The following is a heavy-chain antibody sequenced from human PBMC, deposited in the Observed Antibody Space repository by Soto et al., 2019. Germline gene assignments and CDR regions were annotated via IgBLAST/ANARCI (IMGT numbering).Heavy chain of an antibody. Sequence: QLQLQESGPGLVKPSETLSLTCTVSGGSISSSSFHWGWIRQPPGKGLEWIGSIYYSGSTYYSPSXNXRXTXXVVPSKSPCSLNLSAVTAAFTGVYYFARGVRAAGADWWFDPWGQGTLVTVSS. D-gene: IGHD2-21*02. CDR2: IYYSGST. V-gene: IGHV4-39*07. CDR1: GGSISSSSFH. J-gene: IGHJ5*02. CDR3: ARGVRAAGADWWFDP.